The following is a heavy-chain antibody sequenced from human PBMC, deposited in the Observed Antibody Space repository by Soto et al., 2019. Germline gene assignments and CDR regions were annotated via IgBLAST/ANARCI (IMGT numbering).Heavy chain of an antibody. CDR3: ARVLWSTVSPTRDSWFAP. Sequence: PSETLSLTCTVSGGSISSGCYYWSWIRQHPGKGLEWIGYIYSSGSTFYNPSLKSRVTISVDTSKNQFSLNLNSVTAADTAVYYCARVLWSTVSPTRDSWFAPWGQGALVTVSS. CDR1: GGSISSGCYY. V-gene: IGHV4-31*03. D-gene: IGHD4-17*01. J-gene: IGHJ5*02. CDR2: IYSSGST.